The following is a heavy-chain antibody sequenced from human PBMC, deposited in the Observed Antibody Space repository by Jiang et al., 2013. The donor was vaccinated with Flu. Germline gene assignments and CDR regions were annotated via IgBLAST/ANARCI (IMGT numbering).Heavy chain of an antibody. CDR2: IYYSGST. Sequence: GLVKPSETLSLTCTVSGGSISSSSYYWGWIRQPPGKGLEWIGSIYYSGSTYYNPSLKSRVTISVDTSKNQFSLKLSSVTAADTAVYYCARSPLPLGELSPPPRRFQHWGQGTLVTVSS. CDR3: ARSPLPLGELSPPPRRFQH. J-gene: IGHJ1*01. D-gene: IGHD3-16*02. CDR1: GGSISSSSYY. V-gene: IGHV4-39*07.